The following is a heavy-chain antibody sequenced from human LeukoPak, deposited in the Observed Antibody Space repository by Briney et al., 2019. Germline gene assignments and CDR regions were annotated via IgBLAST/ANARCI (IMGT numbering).Heavy chain of an antibody. CDR3: ARDTAMVWRDFDY. V-gene: IGHV1-18*01. D-gene: IGHD5-18*01. J-gene: IGHJ4*02. CDR1: GYTFNSYG. CDR2: ISVYNGNT. Sequence: ASVKVSCKASGYTFNSYGISWVRQAPGQGLEWMGWISVYNGNTIYAQKVQGRVTMTTDTSTSTAYMELRSLRSDDTAVYYCARDTAMVWRDFDYWGQGTLVTVSS.